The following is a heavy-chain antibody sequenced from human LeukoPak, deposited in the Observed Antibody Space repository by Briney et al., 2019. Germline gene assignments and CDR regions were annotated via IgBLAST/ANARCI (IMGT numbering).Heavy chain of an antibody. Sequence: PGGSLRLSCAASGSTFSSYAMHWVRQAPGKGLEYVSAISSNGGSTYYANSVKGRFTTSRDNSKNTLYLQMGSLRAEDMAVYYCARASAQYYDILTGYSSYGMDVWGQGTTVTVSS. V-gene: IGHV3-64*01. CDR2: ISSNGGST. CDR1: GSTFSSYA. J-gene: IGHJ6*02. CDR3: ARASAQYYDILTGYSSYGMDV. D-gene: IGHD3-9*01.